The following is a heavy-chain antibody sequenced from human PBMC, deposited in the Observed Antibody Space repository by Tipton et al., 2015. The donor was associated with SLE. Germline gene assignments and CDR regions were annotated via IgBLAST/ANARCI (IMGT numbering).Heavy chain of an antibody. D-gene: IGHD2-15*01. V-gene: IGHV4-59*11. CDR2: IYYTGNT. J-gene: IGHJ3*02. CDR3: ARDRSMVGAAAEAFDI. CDR1: DGSISSQY. Sequence: TLSLTCTVSDGSISSQYWSWIRQAPGKGLEWIGYIYYTGNTNYNPSLRGRVTISLDTPKNQFSLKLSSVTAADTAIYYCARDRSMVGAAAEAFDIWGQGTNITVSS.